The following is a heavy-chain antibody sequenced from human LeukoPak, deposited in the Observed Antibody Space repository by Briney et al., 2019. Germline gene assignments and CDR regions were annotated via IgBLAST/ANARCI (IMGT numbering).Heavy chain of an antibody. CDR1: GFTFSSYW. J-gene: IGHJ3*02. V-gene: IGHV3-74*01. D-gene: IGHD3-22*01. CDR2: IKGDGSGT. CDR3: VRPYDSSGYQWNDAFDI. Sequence: PGGSLRLSCAASGFTFSSYWMQWVRQAPGKGLVWLSRIKGDGSGTNYADSVKGRFIISRDNAKNTLSLQMNSLGAEDTAIYYCVRPYDSSGYQWNDAFDIWGQGTMVTVSP.